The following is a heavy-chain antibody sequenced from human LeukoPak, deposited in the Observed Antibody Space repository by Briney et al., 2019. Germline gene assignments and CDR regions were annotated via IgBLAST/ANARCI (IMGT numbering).Heavy chain of an antibody. CDR3: ARATVAGPHYYYYMDV. Sequence: SETLSLTCTVSGGSISSYYWSWIRQPAEKGLEWIGRIYTSGSTNYNPSLKSRVTMSVDTSKNQFSLKLSSVTAADTAVYYCARATVAGPHYYYYMDVWGKGTTVTISS. CDR2: IYTSGST. J-gene: IGHJ6*03. D-gene: IGHD6-19*01. V-gene: IGHV4-4*07. CDR1: GGSISSYY.